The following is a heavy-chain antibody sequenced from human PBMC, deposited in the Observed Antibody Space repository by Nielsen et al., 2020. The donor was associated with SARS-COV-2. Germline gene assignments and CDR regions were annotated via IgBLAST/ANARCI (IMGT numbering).Heavy chain of an antibody. CDR2: IYSGGSST. Sequence: WIRQPPGKGLEWVSVIYSGGSSTYYADSVKGRFTISRDNSKNTLYLQMNSLRAEDTAVYYCARDLVYYGMDVWGQGTTVTVSS. CDR3: ARDLVYYGMDV. V-gene: IGHV3-23*03. D-gene: IGHD2-15*01. J-gene: IGHJ6*02.